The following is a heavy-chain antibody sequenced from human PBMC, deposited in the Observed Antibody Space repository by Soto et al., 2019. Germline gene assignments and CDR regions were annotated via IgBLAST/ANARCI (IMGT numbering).Heavy chain of an antibody. J-gene: IGHJ4*02. D-gene: IGHD2-8*01. CDR2: IYYSGST. CDR3: SREKKGYCTNGVCYLGYFDY. Sequence: SETLSLTCTVSGGSISSGGYYWSWIRQHPGKGLEWIGYIYYSGSTYYNPSLKSRVTISVDTSKNQFSMKLSSVTAADTAVYYFSREKKGYCTNGVCYLGYFDYWGQGTLVTVSS. CDR1: GGSISSGGYY. V-gene: IGHV4-31*03.